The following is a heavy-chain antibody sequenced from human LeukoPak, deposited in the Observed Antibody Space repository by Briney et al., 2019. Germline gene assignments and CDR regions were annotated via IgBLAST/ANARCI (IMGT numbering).Heavy chain of an antibody. V-gene: IGHV3-21*01. Sequence: PGGSLRLSCAASGFTFSSYSMNWVRQAPGKGLEWVSSISSSSSYIYYADSVKGRFTISRDNAKNSLYLQMNSLRAEDTAVYYCARDLGYCTNGVRYTGWFDPWGQGTLVTVSS. D-gene: IGHD2-8*01. CDR1: GFTFSSYS. J-gene: IGHJ5*02. CDR3: ARDLGYCTNGVRYTGWFDP. CDR2: ISSSSSYI.